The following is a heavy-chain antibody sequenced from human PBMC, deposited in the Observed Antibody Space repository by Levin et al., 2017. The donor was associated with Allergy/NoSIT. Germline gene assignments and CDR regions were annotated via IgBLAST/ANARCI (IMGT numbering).Heavy chain of an antibody. CDR3: ARVLGIAVAGNFDY. Sequence: ASVKVSCKASGYTFTGYYMHWVRQAPGQGLEWMGWINPNSGGTNYAQKFQGRVTMTRDTSISTAYMELSRLRSDDTAVYYCARVLGIAVAGNFDYWGQGTLVTVSS. CDR1: GYTFTGYY. J-gene: IGHJ4*02. V-gene: IGHV1-2*02. CDR2: INPNSGGT. D-gene: IGHD6-19*01.